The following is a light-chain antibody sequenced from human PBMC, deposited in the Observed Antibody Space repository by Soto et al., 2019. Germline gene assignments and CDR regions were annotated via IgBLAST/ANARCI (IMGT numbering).Light chain of an antibody. CDR3: QQPNKWPWT. J-gene: IGKJ5*01. CDR2: DAS. V-gene: IGKV3-11*01. Sequence: EIVLTQSPATLSLSPGERATLSCRASQSVSSYLAWYQQKPGQAPRLLIYDASNRATGIPARFSGSGSGTDFTLTISSPEPEDFAGYYWQQPNKWPWTFGQGTRLENK. CDR1: QSVSSY.